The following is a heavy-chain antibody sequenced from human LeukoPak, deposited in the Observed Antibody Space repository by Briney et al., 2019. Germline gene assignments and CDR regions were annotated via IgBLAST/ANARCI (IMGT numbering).Heavy chain of an antibody. CDR3: AKDIVRGSHWGDYYHYGMDV. CDR1: GLSLEDYA. J-gene: IGHJ6*02. Sequence: GGPLGLPGEPSGLSLEDYAVHGVGQPPGKGLEGVSGFIWNSGIVEYADSVKGRFTISRDNSNNTLYLQMSSLRAEDTAVYYCAKDIVRGSHWGDYYHYGMDVWGQGTTVTVSS. V-gene: IGHV3-9*01. D-gene: IGHD2-21*01. CDR2: FIWNSGIV.